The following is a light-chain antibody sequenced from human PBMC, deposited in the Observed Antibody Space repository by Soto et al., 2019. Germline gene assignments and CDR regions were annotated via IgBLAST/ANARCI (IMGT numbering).Light chain of an antibody. J-gene: IGKJ2*01. CDR3: QHYNNWPYT. CDR1: QNININ. CDR2: GAS. V-gene: IGKV3-15*01. Sequence: EIVMTQSPGTLSVSPGERATLSCGASQNININLAWYQQKPGQAPRLLVYGASTRATGIPARFSGSGAGTEFTLTISSLQSEGFALYYCQHYNNWPYTFGQGTKVDIK.